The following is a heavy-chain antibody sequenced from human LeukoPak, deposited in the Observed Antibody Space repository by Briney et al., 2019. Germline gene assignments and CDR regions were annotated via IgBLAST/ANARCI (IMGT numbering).Heavy chain of an antibody. D-gene: IGHD2-15*01. CDR1: GGSISSYY. Sequence: SETLSLTCTVSGGSISSYYWSWIRQPPGKGLEWIGYIYYSGSTNYNPSLKSRVTISVDTSKNQFSLKLSSVTAADTAVYYCARSDLGYCSGGSCYLPYYYYYYGMDVWGRGTTVTVSS. CDR3: ARSDLGYCSGGSCYLPYYYYYYGMDV. J-gene: IGHJ6*02. CDR2: IYYSGST. V-gene: IGHV4-59*08.